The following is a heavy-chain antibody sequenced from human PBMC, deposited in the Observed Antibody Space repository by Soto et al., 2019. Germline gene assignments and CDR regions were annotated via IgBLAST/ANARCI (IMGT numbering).Heavy chain of an antibody. CDR1: GFIFGGSA. Sequence: GGSLRLSCVGSGFIFGGSAIHWVRQASGKGLEWVGRIRSRANNYATSSAVSVRGRFTFSRDDSKNTAYLQMNTLKTDDTAVYYCCRGQGAPIGDYYYHGLDVWGQGTPVTVSS. J-gene: IGHJ6*02. CDR3: CRGQGAPIGDYYYHGLDV. CDR2: IRSRANNYAT. V-gene: IGHV3-73*01. D-gene: IGHD2-2*02.